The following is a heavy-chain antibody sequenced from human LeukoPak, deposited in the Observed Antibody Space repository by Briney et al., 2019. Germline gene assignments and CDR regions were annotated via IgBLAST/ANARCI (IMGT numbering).Heavy chain of an antibody. V-gene: IGHV4-34*01. CDR1: GGSFSGYY. Sequence: SETLSLTCAVYGGSFSGYYWSWIRQPPGKGLEWIGEINHSGSTNYNPSLKSRVTISVDTSKNQFSLKLSSVTAADTAVYYCARYGSMTTMVPKSFDYWGQGTLVTVSS. D-gene: IGHD4-23*01. CDR2: INHSGST. J-gene: IGHJ4*02. CDR3: ARYGSMTTMVPKSFDY.